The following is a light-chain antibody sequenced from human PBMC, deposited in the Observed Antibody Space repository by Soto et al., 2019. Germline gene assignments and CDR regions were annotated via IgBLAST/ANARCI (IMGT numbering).Light chain of an antibody. J-gene: IGKJ3*01. CDR2: ATS. CDR1: QTISRDD. CDR3: YQYYASPHT. Sequence: EIVLTQSPGTLSLSPGETATLSCRTSQTISRDDLAWYQQRPGQAPRLLVSATSRRATGIPDRFYGYGSGTDLTLTISSLEPEDVGVYYCYQYYASPHTFGPGTRVDIK. V-gene: IGKV3-20*01.